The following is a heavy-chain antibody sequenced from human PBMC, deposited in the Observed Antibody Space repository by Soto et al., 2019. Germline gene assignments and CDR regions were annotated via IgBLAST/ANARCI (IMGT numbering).Heavy chain of an antibody. CDR1: GFTFSSYG. J-gene: IGHJ6*02. D-gene: IGHD4-17*01. CDR3: ARGTVHGMDV. Sequence: QVQLVESGGGVVQPGRSLRLSCAASGFTFSSYGMHWVRQAPGKGLEWMAVIWYDGSNKYYADSVKGRFTISRDNSKNTLYLQMNSLRAEDTAVYYCARGTVHGMDVWGQGTTVTVSS. V-gene: IGHV3-33*01. CDR2: IWYDGSNK.